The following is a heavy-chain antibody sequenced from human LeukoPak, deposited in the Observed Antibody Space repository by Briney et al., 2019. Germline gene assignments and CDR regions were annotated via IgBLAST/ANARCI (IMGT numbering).Heavy chain of an antibody. CDR2: VYNSGGT. V-gene: IGHV4-59*05. D-gene: IGHD1-26*01. CDR1: GGSISSYY. J-gene: IGHJ5*01. Sequence: PSETLSLTCTVSGGSISSYYWSWIRQPPGKGLEWIGGVYNSGGTSYNPSLKSRVIISKDTSKDQVSLRLSSVTVADTAVYYCARHRVVGTTRGRGFDSWGQGTLVIVSS. CDR3: ARHRVVGTTRGRGFDS.